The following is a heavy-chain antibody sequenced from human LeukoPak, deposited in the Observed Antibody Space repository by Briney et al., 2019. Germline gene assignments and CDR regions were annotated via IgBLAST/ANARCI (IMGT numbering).Heavy chain of an antibody. Sequence: GGSLRLPCAASGFTFSDYYMSWIRQAPGKGLEWVSYISSSGSTIYYAGSVKGRFTLSRGSAKDSLYLQMNSLRAEDTAVYYCARRSSHHSHYFDYWGQGTLVTVSS. V-gene: IGHV3-11*04. J-gene: IGHJ4*02. CDR3: ARRSSHHSHYFDY. CDR2: ISSSGSTI. D-gene: IGHD3-10*01. CDR1: GFTFSDYY.